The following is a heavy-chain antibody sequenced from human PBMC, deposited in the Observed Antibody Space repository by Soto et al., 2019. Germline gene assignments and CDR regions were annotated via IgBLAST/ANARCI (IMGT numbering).Heavy chain of an antibody. D-gene: IGHD2-2*02. V-gene: IGHV1-69*13. J-gene: IGHJ6*02. CDR1: GDTFSSYA. Sequence: SVKVSCKASGDTFSSYAISWVRQAPGQGLEWMGGIIPIFGTANYAQKFQGRVTITADESTSTAYMELSSLRSEDTAVYYCARGSTGYCISTSCYNHYYYGMDVWGQGTTVTVSS. CDR2: IIPIFGTA. CDR3: ARGSTGYCISTSCYNHYYYGMDV.